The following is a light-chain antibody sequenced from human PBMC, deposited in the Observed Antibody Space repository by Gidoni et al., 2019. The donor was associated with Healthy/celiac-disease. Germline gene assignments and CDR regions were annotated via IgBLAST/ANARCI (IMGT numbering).Light chain of an antibody. J-gene: IGKJ1*01. CDR2: AAY. V-gene: IGKV1-8*01. CDR3: QQYYSYLWT. CDR1: QGISSY. Sequence: AILMTQSPSSFSASTGDRVTITCRSSQGISSYLAWYQQQPGKAPKLLIYAAYTLQSGVPSRFRGSGSGIDFTLTISCMQSEDFATYYCQQYYSYLWTFGQGTKVEIK.